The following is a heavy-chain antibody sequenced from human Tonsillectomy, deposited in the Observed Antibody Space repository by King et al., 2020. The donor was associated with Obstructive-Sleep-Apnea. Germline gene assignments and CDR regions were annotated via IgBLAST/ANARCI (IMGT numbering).Heavy chain of an antibody. Sequence: VQLVESGGGLVQPGRSLRLSCAAPGFIFSSYDMHWVRQGTGKGLEWVAFIRYDGTNENYVYSVTGRFTICRDNSKNTLCLQMNSVRDEDTVVYYCAKEPNSLIVGSYSFDYWGQGTLVTVSS. CDR1: GFIFSSYD. J-gene: IGHJ4*02. CDR3: AKEPNSLIVGSYSFDY. D-gene: IGHD1-26*01. CDR2: IRYDGTNE. V-gene: IGHV3-30*02.